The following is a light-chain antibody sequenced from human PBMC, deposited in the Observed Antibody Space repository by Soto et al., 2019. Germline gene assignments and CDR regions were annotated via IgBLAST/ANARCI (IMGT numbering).Light chain of an antibody. CDR2: AAS. CDR3: QQYGSSPRT. Sequence: ELELTQSPATLSLSPGGRATLSCRARQNSSVYLAWYRQKHGQAHRLLIYAASSRATGIPNRFSGSGSGTDLTITISRLEPEDFEVYYCQQYGSSPRTFGQGTKVDI. V-gene: IGKV3-20*01. J-gene: IGKJ1*01. CDR1: QNSSVY.